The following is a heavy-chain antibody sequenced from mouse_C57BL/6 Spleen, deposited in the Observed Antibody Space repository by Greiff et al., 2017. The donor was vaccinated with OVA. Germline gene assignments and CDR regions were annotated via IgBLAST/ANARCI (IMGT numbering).Heavy chain of an antibody. CDR3: ARDSSGPSYYAMDY. Sequence: QVQLQQSGPELVKPGASVKISCKASGYAFSSSWMNWVKQRPGKGLEWIGRIYPGDGDTNYNGKFKGKATLTADKSSSTAYMQLSSLTSDDSAVYFCARDSSGPSYYAMDYWGQGTSVTVSS. D-gene: IGHD3-2*02. CDR1: GYAFSSSW. V-gene: IGHV1-82*01. CDR2: IYPGDGDT. J-gene: IGHJ4*01.